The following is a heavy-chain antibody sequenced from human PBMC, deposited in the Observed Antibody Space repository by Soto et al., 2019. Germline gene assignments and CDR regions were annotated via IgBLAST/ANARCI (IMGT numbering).Heavy chain of an antibody. CDR2: IYSGGST. J-gene: IGHJ2*01. V-gene: IGHV3-53*01. CDR3: ARRIAAPRGLVWYFDL. D-gene: IGHD6-6*01. CDR1: GFTVSSNY. Sequence: EVQLVESGGGLIQPGGSLRLSCAASGFTVSSNYMSWVRQAPGKGLEWVSVIYSGGSTYYADSVKGRFTISRDNSKNTRYLQMNSLRAEDTAVYYCARRIAAPRGLVWYFDLWGRGTLVTVSS.